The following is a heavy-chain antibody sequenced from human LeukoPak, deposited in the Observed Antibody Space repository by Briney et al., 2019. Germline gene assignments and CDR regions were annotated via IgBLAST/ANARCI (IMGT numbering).Heavy chain of an antibody. CDR3: AKDQRGSYYYDSSGYDY. CDR1: GFTFSRYA. V-gene: IGHV3-23*01. Sequence: GGSLRLSCAASGFTFSRYAMSWVRQAPGKGLEWVSAISGSCGSTYYADSVKGRFTISRNNSKNTLYLKMNSLRAEDTAVYYCAKDQRGSYYYDSSGYDYWGQGTLVTVSS. D-gene: IGHD3-22*01. J-gene: IGHJ4*02. CDR2: ISGSCGST.